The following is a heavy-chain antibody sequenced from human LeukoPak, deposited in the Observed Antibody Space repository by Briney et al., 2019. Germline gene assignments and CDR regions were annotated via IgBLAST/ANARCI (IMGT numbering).Heavy chain of an antibody. CDR1: GYTFTSYV. J-gene: IGHJ3*02. Sequence: ASVKVSCKASGYTFTSYVMYWVRQAPGQRLEWMGWINAGNGNTKYSQKFQGRVTITRDTSASTAYMELSSLRSEDTAVYYCARDLGIGSGGAFDIWGQGTMVTVSS. CDR3: ARDLGIGSGGAFDI. V-gene: IGHV1-3*01. D-gene: IGHD3-16*01. CDR2: INAGNGNT.